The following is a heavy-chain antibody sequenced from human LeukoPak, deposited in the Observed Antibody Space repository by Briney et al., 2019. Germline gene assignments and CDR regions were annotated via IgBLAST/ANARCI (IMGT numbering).Heavy chain of an antibody. V-gene: IGHV1-46*01. Sequence: SVTXXCKASGYTFTSYYMHWVRQAPGQGLEWMGIINPSGGSTNYAQKFQGRVTMTRDKSTSTVYMELSSLRSEDTAVYYCXRXXEGSEIXYWGQGTLVTVSS. J-gene: IGHJ4*02. CDR3: XRXXEGSEIXY. CDR1: GYTFTSYY. CDR2: INPSGGST. D-gene: IGHD1-26*01.